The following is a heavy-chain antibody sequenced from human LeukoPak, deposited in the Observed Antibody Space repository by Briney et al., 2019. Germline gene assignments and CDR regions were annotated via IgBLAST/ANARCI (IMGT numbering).Heavy chain of an antibody. CDR2: IRSKAFGGTP. V-gene: IGHV3-49*03. Sequence: PGGSLRLSCSASGFTFDDYAVSWFRQAPGKGLEWVGFIRSKAFGGTPEYAASVRGRFTISRDDSKSIAYLRMNSLKTEDTAVYYCTRNTVTVHFDYWSQGTLVTVSS. J-gene: IGHJ4*02. CDR3: TRNTVTVHFDY. D-gene: IGHD4-17*01. CDR1: GFTFDDYA.